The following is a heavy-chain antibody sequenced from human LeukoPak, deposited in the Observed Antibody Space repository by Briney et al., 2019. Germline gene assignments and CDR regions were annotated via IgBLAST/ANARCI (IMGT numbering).Heavy chain of an antibody. V-gene: IGHV1-18*01. CDR1: GYTFTSYG. CDR2: ISAYNGNT. Sequence: ASVKVSCKASGYTFTSYGISWVRQAPGQGLEWMGWISAYNGNTNYAQKLQGRVTMTTDTSTSTAYMELRSLRSDDTAVYYCARDAEHAASKYYYYYMDVWGKGTTVTVSS. CDR3: ARDAEHAASKYYYYYMDV. D-gene: IGHD4-11*01. J-gene: IGHJ6*03.